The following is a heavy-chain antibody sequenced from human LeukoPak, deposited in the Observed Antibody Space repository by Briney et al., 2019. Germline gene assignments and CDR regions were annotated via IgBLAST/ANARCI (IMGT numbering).Heavy chain of an antibody. V-gene: IGHV3-21*01. CDR3: ARVDVQYYYDSSGYQFDP. CDR2: ISSSSSYI. Sequence: NPGGSLRLSCAASGFTFSSYSMNWVRQAPGKGLEWASSISSSSSYIYYADSVKGRFTISRDNAKNSLYLQMNSLRAEDTAVYYCARVDVQYYYDSSGYQFDPWGQGTLVTVSS. D-gene: IGHD3-22*01. J-gene: IGHJ5*02. CDR1: GFTFSSYS.